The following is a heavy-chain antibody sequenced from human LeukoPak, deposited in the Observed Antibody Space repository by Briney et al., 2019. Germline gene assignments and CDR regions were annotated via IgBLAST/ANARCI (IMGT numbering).Heavy chain of an antibody. D-gene: IGHD3-22*01. J-gene: IGHJ4*02. CDR2: IWYDGSNK. CDR1: GLTFNHYG. CDR3: AREYYDSSNYFRDVNYLDY. Sequence: GRSLRLSCAASGLTFNHYGMHWVRQAPGKGLEWVAVIWYDGSNKKYAESVKGRFTISRDNSENTLYLQMNSLRAEDTAVYYCAREYYDSSNYFRDVNYLDYWGQGTLVTVSS. V-gene: IGHV3-33*01.